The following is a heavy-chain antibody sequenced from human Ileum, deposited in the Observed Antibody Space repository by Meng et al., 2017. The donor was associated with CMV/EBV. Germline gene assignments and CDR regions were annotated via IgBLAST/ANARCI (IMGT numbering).Heavy chain of an antibody. CDR1: GYIFTNYY. Sequence: ASGYIFTNYYIHWVRQAPGQGLEWMGWINPNRGGTNYAQNFQGRVTMTRDTAISTVYMDLSSLKSDDTAVYYCARDSISNSRDYYFDYWGQGTLVTSPQ. V-gene: IGHV1-2*02. CDR3: ARDSISNSRDYYFDY. D-gene: IGHD4-23*01. CDR2: INPNRGGT. J-gene: IGHJ4*02.